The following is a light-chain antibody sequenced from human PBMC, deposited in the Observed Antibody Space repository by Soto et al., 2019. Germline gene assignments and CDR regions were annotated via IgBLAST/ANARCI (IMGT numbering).Light chain of an antibody. CDR1: QSVTSNY. J-gene: IGKJ1*01. V-gene: IGKV3-20*01. CDR3: QQYGDSPQT. Sequence: EIVLTQSPGTLSLSPGERATLSCRASQSVTSNYLAWYQQKPGQAPRLLIYGASSRATAIPDRFSGSGSGTEFTLTISRLEPEDLAVYHCQQYGDSPQTFGQGNKVEIK. CDR2: GAS.